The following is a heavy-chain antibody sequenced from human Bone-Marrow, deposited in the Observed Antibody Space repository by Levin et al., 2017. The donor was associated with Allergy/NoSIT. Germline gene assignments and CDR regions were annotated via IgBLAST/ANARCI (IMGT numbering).Heavy chain of an antibody. CDR1: GYSFGNYA. D-gene: IGHD4-17*01. CDR2: TSHDGGIT. Sequence: GGSLRLSCAGSGYSFGNYAMHWVRQAPGKGLDWVAATSHDGGITNYADSVKGRFTVSRDNSKSTLYLQMNGLRSEDTAVYYCARVGYGDYLEYWGQGTLVTVSS. J-gene: IGHJ4*02. V-gene: IGHV3-30-3*01. CDR3: ARVGYGDYLEY.